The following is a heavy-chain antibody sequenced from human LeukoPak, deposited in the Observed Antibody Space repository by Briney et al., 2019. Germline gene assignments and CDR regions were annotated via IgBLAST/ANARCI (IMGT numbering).Heavy chain of an antibody. CDR3: AKDLEWLRFGPFDD. V-gene: IGHV3-23*01. CDR1: GFTFSSYG. J-gene: IGHJ4*02. CDR2: ISGSGGST. Sequence: PGGTLRLSCAASGFTFSSYGMSWVRQAPGKGLEWVSAISGSGGSTYYADSVKGRFTISRDNSTNTLYLQMNSLTAEDTAIYYCAKDLEWLRFGPFDDWGQGILVTVSS. D-gene: IGHD5-12*01.